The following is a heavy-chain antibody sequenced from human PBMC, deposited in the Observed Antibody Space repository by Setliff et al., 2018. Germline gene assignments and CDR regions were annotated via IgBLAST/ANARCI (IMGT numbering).Heavy chain of an antibody. Sequence: VASVKVSCKASGYTFTSYAMHWVRQAPGQRLEWMGWINAGNGNTKYSQKFQGRVTITRDTSASTAYMELSSLRSEDTAVYYCARESGPYSNYDYYYGMDVWGQGTTVTVSS. J-gene: IGHJ6*02. CDR1: GYTFTSYA. V-gene: IGHV1-3*01. D-gene: IGHD4-4*01. CDR3: ARESGPYSNYDYYYGMDV. CDR2: INAGNGNT.